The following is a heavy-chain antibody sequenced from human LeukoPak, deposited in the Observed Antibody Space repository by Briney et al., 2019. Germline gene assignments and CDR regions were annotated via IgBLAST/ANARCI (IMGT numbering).Heavy chain of an antibody. D-gene: IGHD3-22*01. CDR3: ARAPSEIGGYYPEYFRH. CDR2: IKSDGRT. V-gene: IGHV3-74*01. Sequence: GGSLRLSCAAAGFTFSNYWMHWVRQAPGKGLVWVSRIKSDGRTDYADSVKGRLTISRDNAKNTVSLQMNSLRAEDTGVYYCARAPSEIGGYYPEYFRHWGQGTLVTVSS. J-gene: IGHJ1*01. CDR1: GFTFSNYW.